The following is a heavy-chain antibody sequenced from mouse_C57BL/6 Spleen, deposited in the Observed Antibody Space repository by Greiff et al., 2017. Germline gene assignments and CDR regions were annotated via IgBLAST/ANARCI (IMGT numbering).Heavy chain of an antibody. J-gene: IGHJ2*01. CDR2: ISDGGSYT. CDR1: GFTFSSYA. CDR3: AREGLDY. V-gene: IGHV5-4*01. Sequence: DVKLVESGGGLVKPGGSLKLSCAASGFTFSSYAMSWVRQTPEKRLEWVATISDGGSYTYYPDNVKGRFTISRDNAKNNLYLQMSHLKSEDTAMYYCAREGLDYWGQGTTLTVSS.